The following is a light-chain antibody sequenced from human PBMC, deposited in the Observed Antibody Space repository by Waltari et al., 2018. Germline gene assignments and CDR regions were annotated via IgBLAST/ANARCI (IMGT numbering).Light chain of an antibody. CDR3: QNHERLPAT. CDR1: QNIGRY. J-gene: IGKJ1*01. Sequence: EIVLTQSPGTLSLSPGERATLSCRASQNIGRYLVWYQQKPGQPPRLLIYEESRRATGIPDRFSGSGSGTDFSLTISRLEPEDFAVYYCQNHERLPATFGQGTKVEIK. V-gene: IGKV3-20*01. CDR2: EES.